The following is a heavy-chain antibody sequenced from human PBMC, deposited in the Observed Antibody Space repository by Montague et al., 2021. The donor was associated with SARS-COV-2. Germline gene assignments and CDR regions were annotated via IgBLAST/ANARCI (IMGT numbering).Heavy chain of an antibody. CDR1: GGSISRSSYY. D-gene: IGHD5-12*01. J-gene: IGHJ4*02. V-gene: IGHV4-39*07. CDR3: ARGGYSGYWDY. Sequence: SETLSLTCTVPGGSISRSSYYWGWIRQPPGKGLEWIGSIYYSGSTYYNPSLKSRVTISVDTSKNQFSLKLSSVTAADTAVYYCARGGYSGYWDYWGQGTLVTVSS. CDR2: IYYSGST.